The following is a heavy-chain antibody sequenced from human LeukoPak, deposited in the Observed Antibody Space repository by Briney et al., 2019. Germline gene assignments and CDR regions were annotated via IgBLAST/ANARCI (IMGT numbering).Heavy chain of an antibody. V-gene: IGHV4-59*08. CDR1: GGSISSYY. J-gene: IGHJ3*02. CDR2: IYYSGST. Sequence: SETLSLTCTVSGGSISSYYWSWIRQPPGKGLEWIGYIYYSGSTNYNPSLKSRVTISVDTSKNQFSLKLSSVTAADTAVYYCASNYQAADDAFDTWGQGTMVTVSS. CDR3: ASNYQAADDAFDT. D-gene: IGHD4-11*01.